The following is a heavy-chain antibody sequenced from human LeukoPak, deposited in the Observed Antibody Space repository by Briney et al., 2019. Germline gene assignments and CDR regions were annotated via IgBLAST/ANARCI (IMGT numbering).Heavy chain of an antibody. CDR3: ARVACSSTSCYAWFDP. Sequence: ASVKVSCKASGGTFSSYAIGWVRQAPGQGLEWMGGIIPIFGTANYAQKFQGRVTITTDEYTSTAYMELSSLRSEDTAVYYCARVACSSTSCYAWFDPWGQGTLVTVSS. CDR2: IIPIFGTA. V-gene: IGHV1-69*05. CDR1: GGTFSSYA. J-gene: IGHJ5*02. D-gene: IGHD2-2*01.